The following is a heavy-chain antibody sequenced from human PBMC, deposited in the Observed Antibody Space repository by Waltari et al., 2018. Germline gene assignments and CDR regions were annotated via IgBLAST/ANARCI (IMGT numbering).Heavy chain of an antibody. CDR3: ARDSNYYDGLDY. D-gene: IGHD3-22*01. V-gene: IGHV3-33*01. CDR2: IWYDGSNK. CDR1: GFTFSSYG. Sequence: QVQLVESGGGVVQPGRSLRLSCAASGFTFSSYGMHWVRQAPGKGLEWVAVIWYDGSNKYYVDSVKCRFTISRDNSKNTLYLQMNSLRAEDTAVYYCARDSNYYDGLDYWGQGTLVTVSS. J-gene: IGHJ4*02.